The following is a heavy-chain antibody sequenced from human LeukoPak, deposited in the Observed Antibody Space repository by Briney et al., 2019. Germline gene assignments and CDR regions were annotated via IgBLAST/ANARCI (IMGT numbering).Heavy chain of an antibody. CDR1: GGSISSYY. D-gene: IGHD5-24*01. Sequence: SETLSLTCTVSGGSISSYYWSWIRQPPGKGLEWIGYIYYSGSTNYNPSLKSRVTISVDTSKNQFSLKLSSVTAADTAVYYCAREDGYGYYFDSWGQGTLVAVSS. J-gene: IGHJ4*02. CDR3: AREDGYGYYFDS. V-gene: IGHV4-59*01. CDR2: IYYSGST.